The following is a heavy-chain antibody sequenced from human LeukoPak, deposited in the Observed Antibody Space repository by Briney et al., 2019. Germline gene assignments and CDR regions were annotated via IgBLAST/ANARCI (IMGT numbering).Heavy chain of an antibody. Sequence: SETLSLTCTVSGGSISSYYWSWIRQPPGKGLEWIGYIYYTGSTNYNPSLKSRVTMSVDTSKNQFSLNLSSVTTADTAVYFCARDRANWGSRDAFDIWGRGTMVTVSS. CDR1: GGSISSYY. J-gene: IGHJ3*02. CDR3: ARDRANWGSRDAFDI. V-gene: IGHV4-59*01. CDR2: IYYTGST. D-gene: IGHD7-27*01.